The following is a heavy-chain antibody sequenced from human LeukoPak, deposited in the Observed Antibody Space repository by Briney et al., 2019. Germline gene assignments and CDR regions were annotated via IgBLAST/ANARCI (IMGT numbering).Heavy chain of an antibody. CDR1: GFTFSSYG. V-gene: IGHV3-30*02. Sequence: GGSLRLSCAASGFTFSSYGMHWVRQAPGKGLEWVAFIRYDGSNKYYADSVKGRFTISRDNSKNTLYLQMNSLRAEDTAVYYCAKDPGKQWLVRYFDYWGQGTLVTVSS. J-gene: IGHJ4*02. CDR2: IRYDGSNK. CDR3: AKDPGKQWLVRYFDY. D-gene: IGHD6-19*01.